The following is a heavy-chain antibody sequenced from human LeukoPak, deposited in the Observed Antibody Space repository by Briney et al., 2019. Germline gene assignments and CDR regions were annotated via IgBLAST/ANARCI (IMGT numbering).Heavy chain of an antibody. J-gene: IGHJ4*02. Sequence: SETLSLTCAVYGGSFSGYYWSWIRQPPGKGLEWIGEINHSGSTNYNPSLKSRVTISVDTSKNQFSLKLSSVTAADTAVYYCARARGSALKVATIKTRLYFDYWGQGTLVTVSS. CDR3: ARARGSALKVATIKTRLYFDY. V-gene: IGHV4-34*01. CDR1: GGSFSGYY. D-gene: IGHD5-12*01. CDR2: INHSGST.